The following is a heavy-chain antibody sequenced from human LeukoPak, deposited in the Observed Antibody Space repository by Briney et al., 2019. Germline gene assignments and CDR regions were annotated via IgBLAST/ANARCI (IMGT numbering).Heavy chain of an antibody. CDR3: AKEIWPTVTIPGRTYFDY. CDR2: MRYDGSNK. J-gene: IGHJ4*02. CDR1: AFTFSSYG. D-gene: IGHD4-17*01. Sequence: AGGSLRLSCAASAFTFSSYGMHWVRQAPGKGLEWVAFMRYDGSNKKYADSVKGRFTISRDNSENTLYLQMNSLRTEDTAVYSCAKEIWPTVTIPGRTYFDYWGQGTLVTVSS. V-gene: IGHV3-30*02.